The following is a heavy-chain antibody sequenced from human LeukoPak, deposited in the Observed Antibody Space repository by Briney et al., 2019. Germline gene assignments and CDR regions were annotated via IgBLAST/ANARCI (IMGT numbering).Heavy chain of an antibody. D-gene: IGHD3-22*01. Sequence: SETLSLTCTVSGGPITSYYWSWIRQPPGKGLEWVGYIYYSGSTNYNPSLKSRVTLSVDTSKNQFSLKLSSLTAADTAVYYCARDTSGYRRASFDYWGQGTLVTVSS. J-gene: IGHJ4*02. CDR1: GGPITSYY. V-gene: IGHV4-59*01. CDR2: IYYSGST. CDR3: ARDTSGYRRASFDY.